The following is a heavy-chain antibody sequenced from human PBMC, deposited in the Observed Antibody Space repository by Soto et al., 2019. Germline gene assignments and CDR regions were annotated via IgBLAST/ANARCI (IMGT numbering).Heavy chain of an antibody. CDR2: INPSGGST. D-gene: IGHD3-10*01. CDR3: ARDVWFGELYWFDP. V-gene: IGHV1-46*01. J-gene: IGHJ5*02. CDR1: GYTFTSYY. Sequence: GASVKVSCKASGYTFTSYYMHWVRQAPGQGLEWMGIINPSGGSTSYAQKLQGGVTMTTDTSTSTAYMELRSLRSDDTAVYYCARDVWFGELYWFDPWGQGTLVTVSS.